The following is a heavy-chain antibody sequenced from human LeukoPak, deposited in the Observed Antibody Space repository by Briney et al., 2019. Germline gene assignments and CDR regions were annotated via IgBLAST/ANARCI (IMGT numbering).Heavy chain of an antibody. CDR1: GFTFSSYA. CDR3: AKGQDDILTGSDFDY. Sequence: GGSLRLSCAASGFTFSSYAMSWVRQAPGKGLEWVSAISGSGGSTYYADSVKGRFTISRDNSKNTLYLQMNSLRAEDTAVYYCAKGQDDILTGSDFDYWGQGTLVTVSS. D-gene: IGHD3-9*01. CDR2: ISGSGGST. V-gene: IGHV3-23*01. J-gene: IGHJ4*02.